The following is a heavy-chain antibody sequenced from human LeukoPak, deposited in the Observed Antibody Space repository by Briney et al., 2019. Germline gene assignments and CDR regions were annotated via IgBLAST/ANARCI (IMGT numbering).Heavy chain of an antibody. CDR2: TRSKAYGGTT. D-gene: IGHD6-25*01. V-gene: IGHV3-49*03. CDR1: GFTFGDYL. J-gene: IGHJ4*02. Sequence: GGSLRLSCTTSGFTFGDYLISWFRQAPGKGLEWVGFTRSKAYGGTTEFVASVKDRFTISRDNSKNIAYLQMNSLKTEDAAVYYCARARLLREFDCWGQGTLVAVSS. CDR3: ARARLLREFDC.